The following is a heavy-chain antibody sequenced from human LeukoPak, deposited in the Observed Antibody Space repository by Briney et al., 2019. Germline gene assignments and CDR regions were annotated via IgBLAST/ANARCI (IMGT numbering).Heavy chain of an antibody. CDR3: ARRRVTVVRGVDITSYYFDY. V-gene: IGHV3-20*04. Sequence: GGSLRLSCAASGFTFDDYGMSWVRQAPGKGLEWVSAINWNGGSTGYADSVKGRFTISRDNAKNSLHLQMNSLRAEDTALYYCARRRVTVVRGVDITSYYFDYWGQGTLVTVSS. D-gene: IGHD3-10*01. CDR2: INWNGGST. CDR1: GFTFDDYG. J-gene: IGHJ4*02.